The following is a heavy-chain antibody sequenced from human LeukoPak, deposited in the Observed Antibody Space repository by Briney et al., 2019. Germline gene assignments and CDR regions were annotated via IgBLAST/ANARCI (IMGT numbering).Heavy chain of an antibody. CDR3: ARDRIRYFDWLFEAFDI. D-gene: IGHD3-9*01. V-gene: IGHV1-2*02. CDR2: INPNSGGT. CDR1: GYTFTGYY. Sequence: ASVKVSCKASGYTFTGYYMHWVRQAPGQGLEWMGWINPNSGGTNYAQKFQGRVTMTRDTSIGTAYMELSRLRSDDTAVYYCARDRIRYFDWLFEAFDIWGQGTMVTVSS. J-gene: IGHJ3*02.